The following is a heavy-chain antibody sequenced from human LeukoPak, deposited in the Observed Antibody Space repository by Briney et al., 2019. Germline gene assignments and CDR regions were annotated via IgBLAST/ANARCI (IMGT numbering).Heavy chain of an antibody. CDR3: AKDWGIDY. J-gene: IGHJ4*02. CDR1: GFTFSSYG. CDR2: IWYDGSNK. Sequence: PGGSLRLSCAASGFTFSSYGMHWVRQAPGKGLEWVAFIWYDGSNKYYADSVKGRFTISRDNSKNTLYLKMNSLRAEDTAVYYCAKDWGIDYWGQGTLVTVSS. V-gene: IGHV3-30*02. D-gene: IGHD3-16*01.